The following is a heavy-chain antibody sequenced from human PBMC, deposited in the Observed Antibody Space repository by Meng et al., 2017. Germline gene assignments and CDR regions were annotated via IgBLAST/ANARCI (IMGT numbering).Heavy chain of an antibody. CDR1: GYSFTSYW. CDR3: ARTRVVVPAAIEGPYGMDV. CDR2: IYPGESDT. Sequence: GGSLRLSCKGSGYSFTSYWIGWVRQMPGKGLEWMGIIYPGESDTRYSPSFQGQVTISADKSISTAYLQWSSLKASDTAMYYCARTRVVVPAAIEGPYGMDVWGQGTTVTVSS. J-gene: IGHJ6*02. V-gene: IGHV5-51*01. D-gene: IGHD2-2*02.